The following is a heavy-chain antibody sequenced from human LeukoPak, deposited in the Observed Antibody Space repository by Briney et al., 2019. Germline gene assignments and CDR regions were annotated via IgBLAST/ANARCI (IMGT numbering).Heavy chain of an antibody. CDR3: ARVGVYYDYVWGSYRYTSSPVYYFDY. Sequence: ASVKVSCKASGYTFTSYYMHWVRQAPGQGLEWMGIINPSGGSTSYAQKFQGRVTMTRDTSTSTVYMELSSLRAEDTAVYYCARVGVYYDYVWGSYRYTSSPVYYFDYWGQGTLVTVSS. V-gene: IGHV1-46*01. CDR2: INPSGGST. CDR1: GYTFTSYY. J-gene: IGHJ4*02. D-gene: IGHD3-16*02.